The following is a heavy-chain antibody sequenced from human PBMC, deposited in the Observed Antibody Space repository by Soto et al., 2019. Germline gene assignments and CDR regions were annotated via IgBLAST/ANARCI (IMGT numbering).Heavy chain of an antibody. CDR3: AASRDYYDSSGSFWFDP. J-gene: IGHJ5*02. CDR2: IVVGSGNT. D-gene: IGHD3-22*01. CDR1: GFTFTSSA. Sequence: SVKVSCKASGFTFTSSAVQWVRQSRGQRLEWIGWIVVGSGNTNYAQKFQERVTITRDMSTSTAYMELSSLRSEDTAVYYCAASRDYYDSSGSFWFDPWGQGTLVTVSS. V-gene: IGHV1-58*01.